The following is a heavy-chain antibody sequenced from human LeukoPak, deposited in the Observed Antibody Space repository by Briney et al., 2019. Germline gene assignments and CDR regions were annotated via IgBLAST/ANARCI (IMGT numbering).Heavy chain of an antibody. J-gene: IGHJ4*02. CDR1: GGTFSSYA. D-gene: IGHD3-3*01. CDR3: ARVLRYDFWSAYYFDY. Sequence: ASVKVSCKASGGTFSSYAISWVRQAPGQGLEWMGRIIPILGIANYAQKFQGRATMTTDTSTSTAYMELRSLRSDDTAVYYCARVLRYDFWSAYYFDYWGQGTLVTVSS. V-gene: IGHV1-69*04. CDR2: IIPILGIA.